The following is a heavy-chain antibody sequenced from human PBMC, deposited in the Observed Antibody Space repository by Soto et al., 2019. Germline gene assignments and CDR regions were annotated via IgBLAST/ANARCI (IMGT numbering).Heavy chain of an antibody. D-gene: IGHD3-3*01. CDR2: IIPIFGTA. CDR1: GGTFSSYA. V-gene: IGHV1-69*01. CDR3: ARDNGNDFWSGYYTGVYWFDP. Sequence: QVQLVQSGAEVKKPGSSVKVSCKASGGTFSSYAISWVRQAPGQGLEWMGGIIPIFGTANYAQKFQGRVTITADESTSTAYMELSSLRSEDTAVYYRARDNGNDFWSGYYTGVYWFDPWGQGTLVTVSS. J-gene: IGHJ5*02.